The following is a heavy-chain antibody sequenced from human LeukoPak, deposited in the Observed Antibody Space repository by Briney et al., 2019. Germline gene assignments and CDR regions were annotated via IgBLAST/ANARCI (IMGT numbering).Heavy chain of an antibody. CDR1: GGSFSGYY. D-gene: IGHD6-13*01. V-gene: IGHV4-34*01. CDR3: ARHSSWYGTFRY. J-gene: IGHJ4*02. Sequence: PSETLSLTCAVYGGSFSGYYWSWIRRPPGKGLEWIGEINHSGSTNYNPSLKSRVTISVDTSKNQFSLKLSSVTAADTAVYYCARHSSWYGTFRYRGQGTLVTVSS. CDR2: INHSGST.